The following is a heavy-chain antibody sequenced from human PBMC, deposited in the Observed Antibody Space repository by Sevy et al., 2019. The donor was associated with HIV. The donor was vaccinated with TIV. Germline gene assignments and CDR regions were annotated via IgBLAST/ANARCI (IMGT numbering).Heavy chain of an antibody. Sequence: ASVKVSCKASGGIFKTYGFSWVRQAPGQGPEWVGGIIPILGTTNYAQKFQDRVTISADEYTKTVHMELRNLRSEDTGMYYWARGGGNGWYYFDYWGQETLVTVSS. V-gene: IGHV1-69*13. CDR2: IIPILGTT. J-gene: IGHJ4*02. D-gene: IGHD6-19*01. CDR3: ARGGGNGWYYFDY. CDR1: GGIFKTYG.